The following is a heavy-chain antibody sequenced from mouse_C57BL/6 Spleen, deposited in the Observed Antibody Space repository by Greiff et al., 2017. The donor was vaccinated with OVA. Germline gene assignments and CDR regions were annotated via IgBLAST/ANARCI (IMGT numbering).Heavy chain of an antibody. CDR1: GYTFTSYW. V-gene: IGHV1-55*01. D-gene: IGHD2-4*01. Sequence: QVQLQQPGAELVKPGASVKMSCEASGYTFTSYWITWVKQRPGQGLEWIGDIYPGSGSTNYNEKFKSKATLTVDTSSSTAYMQLSSLTSEDSAVYYCATIYYDYDVGGYWGKGTTLTVSS. CDR3: ATIYYDYDVGGY. CDR2: IYPGSGST. J-gene: IGHJ2*01.